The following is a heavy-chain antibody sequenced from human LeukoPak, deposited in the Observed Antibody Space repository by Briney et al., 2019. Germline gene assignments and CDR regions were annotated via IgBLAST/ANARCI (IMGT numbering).Heavy chain of an antibody. V-gene: IGHV3-53*01. CDR2: IYVDGTT. Sequence: GGSLRLSCAASGFTVSSHYMSWVRQAPGKGLEWVSLIYVDGTTFYADSVKGRFTISRDNSKSTLYLQMSSVRADDTAVYYCVKGGWGTVLDYWGQGTLVTVSS. CDR3: VKGGWGTVLDY. D-gene: IGHD3-10*01. CDR1: GFTVSSHY. J-gene: IGHJ4*02.